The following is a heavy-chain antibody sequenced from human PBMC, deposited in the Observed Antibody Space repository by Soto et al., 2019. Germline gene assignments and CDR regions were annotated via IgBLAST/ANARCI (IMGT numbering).Heavy chain of an antibody. V-gene: IGHV3-9*01. D-gene: IGHD3-3*01. CDR3: AKDTLLEWLFEGNYMDV. CDR1: GFTFDDYA. CDR2: ISWNSGSI. Sequence: DVQLVESGGGLVQPGRSLRLSCAASGFTFDDYAMHWVRQAPGKGLEWVSGISWNSGSIGYADSVKGRFTISRDNAKNSLYLQMNSLRAEDTALYYCAKDTLLEWLFEGNYMDVWGKGTTVTVSS. J-gene: IGHJ6*03.